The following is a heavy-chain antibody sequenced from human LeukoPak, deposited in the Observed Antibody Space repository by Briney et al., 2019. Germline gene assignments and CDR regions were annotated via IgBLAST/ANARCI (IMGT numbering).Heavy chain of an antibody. Sequence: ASVKVSCKASGGTFSSYAISWVRQAPGQGLEWMGGINPIFGTANYAQKFQGRVTITADESTSTAYMELSSLRSEDTAVYYCARSRGYCSSTSCHPFDPWGQGTLVTVSS. D-gene: IGHD2-2*01. J-gene: IGHJ5*02. V-gene: IGHV1-69*13. CDR1: GGTFSSYA. CDR3: ARSRGYCSSTSCHPFDP. CDR2: INPIFGTA.